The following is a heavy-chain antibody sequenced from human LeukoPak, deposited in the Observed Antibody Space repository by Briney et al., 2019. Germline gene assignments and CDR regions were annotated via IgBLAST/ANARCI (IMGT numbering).Heavy chain of an antibody. D-gene: IGHD3-3*01. J-gene: IGHJ5*02. CDR2: INPSGGST. CDR1: GYTFTSYY. V-gene: IGHV1-46*01. CDR3: ARDGLWSGYSNWFDP. Sequence: GASVKVSCKASGYTFTSYYMHWVRQAPGQGLEWMGIINPSGGSTSYAQKFQGRVTMTRDMSTSTVYMELSSLRSEDTAVYYCARDGLWSGYSNWFDPWGQGTLVTVSS.